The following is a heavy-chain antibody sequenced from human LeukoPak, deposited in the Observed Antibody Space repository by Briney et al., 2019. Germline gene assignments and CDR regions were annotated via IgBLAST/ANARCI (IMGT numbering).Heavy chain of an antibody. Sequence: SETLSLTCTVSGGSISSSSYYWGWIRQPPGKGLEWIGSIYYSGSTYYNPSLKSRVTISVDTSKNQFSLKLSSVTAADTAVYYCARSGSGSYYNIPGYYYYYGMDVWGQGTTVTVSS. D-gene: IGHD3-10*01. CDR2: IYYSGST. CDR1: GGSISSSSYY. J-gene: IGHJ6*02. V-gene: IGHV4-39*01. CDR3: ARSGSGSYYNIPGYYYYYGMDV.